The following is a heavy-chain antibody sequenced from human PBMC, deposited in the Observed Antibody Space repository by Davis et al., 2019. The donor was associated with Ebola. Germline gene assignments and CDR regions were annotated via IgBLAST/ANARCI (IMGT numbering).Heavy chain of an antibody. CDR2: ISGYYGNT. V-gene: IGHV1-18*01. CDR3: ARDYRGGDPKPLDY. Sequence: AASVKVSCKASGYPFTNYGISWVRQAPGQGLEWMGWISGYYGNTNYAQKFQGRVTMTTDTSTSTAYMELRSLRSDDTAVYYCARDYRGGDPKPLDYWGQGALVTVSS. J-gene: IGHJ4*02. CDR1: GYPFTNYG. D-gene: IGHD2-21*02.